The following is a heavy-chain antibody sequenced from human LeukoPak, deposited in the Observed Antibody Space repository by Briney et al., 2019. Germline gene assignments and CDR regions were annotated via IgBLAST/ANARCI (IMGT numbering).Heavy chain of an antibody. D-gene: IGHD6-13*01. CDR2: INPSGGST. V-gene: IGHV1-46*01. J-gene: IGHJ4*02. CDR3: ASYGIADDY. Sequence: ASVKVSCKASGYTFTSYYMHWVRQAPGQGLEWMGIINPSGGSTSYAQKFQGRVTITADESTSTAYMELSSLRSEDTAVYYCASYGIADDYWGQGTLVTVSS. CDR1: GYTFTSYY.